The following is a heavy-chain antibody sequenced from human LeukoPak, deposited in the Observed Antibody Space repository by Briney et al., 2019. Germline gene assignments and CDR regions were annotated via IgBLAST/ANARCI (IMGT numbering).Heavy chain of an antibody. V-gene: IGHV3-7*01. CDR3: ARDRYSSSWYYYYMDV. CDR1: GFTFSSYW. CDR2: IKQDGSEK. Sequence: QPGGSLRLACAASGFTFSSYWMSWVRQAPGKGLEWVANIKQDGSEKYYVDSVKGRFTISRDNAKDSLYLQMNSLRAEDTAVYYCARDRYSSSWYYYYMDVWGKGTTVTVSS. D-gene: IGHD6-13*01. J-gene: IGHJ6*03.